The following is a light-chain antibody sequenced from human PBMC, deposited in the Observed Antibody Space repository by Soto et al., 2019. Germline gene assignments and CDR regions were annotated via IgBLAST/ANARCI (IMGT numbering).Light chain of an antibody. V-gene: IGLV3-21*02. Sequence: SYELTQPPSVTVAPGQTARITCGGTNIGSKSVHWYQQRPGQAPVVVVYVDGSDRPSGIPERFSGSSSGMTATLTIGRAEAGDEADYYCQVWDIDSDHVVFGGGTKVTVL. J-gene: IGLJ2*01. CDR1: NIGSKS. CDR2: VDGS. CDR3: QVWDIDSDHVV.